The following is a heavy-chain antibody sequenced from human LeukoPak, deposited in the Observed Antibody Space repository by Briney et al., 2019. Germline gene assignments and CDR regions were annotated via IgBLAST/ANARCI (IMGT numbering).Heavy chain of an antibody. D-gene: IGHD2-8*02. CDR2: IYHSGST. CDR3: ARDRYWGHGDAFDI. J-gene: IGHJ3*02. CDR1: GGSFSSGGYS. Sequence: SQTLSLTCAVSGGSFSSGGYSWSWIRQPPGNGLEWIGYIYHSGSTYYNPSLKSRVTISVDRSKNQFSLKLSSVSAAHTAVYYCARDRYWGHGDAFDIWGQGTMVTVSS. V-gene: IGHV4-30-2*01.